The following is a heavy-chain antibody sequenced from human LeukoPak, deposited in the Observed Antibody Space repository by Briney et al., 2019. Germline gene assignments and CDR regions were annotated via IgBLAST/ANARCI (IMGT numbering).Heavy chain of an antibody. D-gene: IGHD1-26*01. CDR1: GFTFSDYY. V-gene: IGHV3-11*04. Sequence: GGSLRLSCAASGFTFSDYYMNWIRQAPGKGLEWVSYISSSGSTIYYADSVKGRFTISRDNAQNSLYLQMNSLRAEDTAVYYCARDPIVGAMGAPTTELPFDYWGQGTLVTVSS. CDR3: ARDPIVGAMGAPTTELPFDY. J-gene: IGHJ4*02. CDR2: ISSSGSTI.